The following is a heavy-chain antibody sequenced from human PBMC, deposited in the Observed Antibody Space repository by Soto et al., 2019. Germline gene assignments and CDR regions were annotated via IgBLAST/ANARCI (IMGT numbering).Heavy chain of an antibody. CDR2: ITWNGDTI. D-gene: IGHD6-13*01. CDR1: GFAFDDYV. Sequence: GGSLRLSCAASGFAFDDYVMHWVRQPPGRGLEWVSGITWNGDTIRYVDSVKGRFTISRDNAENSLYLQMNSLRPEDTAVYYCAKGGSAALIAPSGRDNWFDPWGQGTQVTVSS. CDR3: AKGGSAALIAPSGRDNWFDP. V-gene: IGHV3-9*01. J-gene: IGHJ5*02.